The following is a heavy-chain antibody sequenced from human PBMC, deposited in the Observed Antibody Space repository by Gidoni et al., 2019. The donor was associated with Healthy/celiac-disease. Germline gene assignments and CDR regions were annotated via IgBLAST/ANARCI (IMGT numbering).Heavy chain of an antibody. J-gene: IGHJ4*02. D-gene: IGHD3-10*01. CDR3: TTVPYLLLGFGESKYYFDY. CDR1: GFTSSNAW. V-gene: IGHV3-15*01. Sequence: EVQRVESGGGLVKRGGSLRRSWAASGFTSSNAWMSWGRKAPGKGLEWVGGMKSKTDAATTSYAAPVKGRFTISRDDTKNTLYLQMTSLKTEDTAVYYCTTVPYLLLGFGESKYYFDYWGQGTLVTVSS. CDR2: MKSKTDAATT.